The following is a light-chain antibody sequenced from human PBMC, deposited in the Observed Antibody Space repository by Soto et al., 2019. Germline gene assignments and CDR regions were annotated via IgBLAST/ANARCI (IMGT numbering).Light chain of an antibody. Sequence: QAVLTQPSSASGTPGQRVTISCSGSTSNIGSNTINWYQQVPCKAPKLLINRNDQRPSGVPDRFSGSKSGTSASLAISGLQPEDEADYYCAAWDNSLDGWVFGGGTK. V-gene: IGLV1-44*01. J-gene: IGLJ3*02. CDR1: TSNIGSNT. CDR3: AAWDNSLDGWV. CDR2: RND.